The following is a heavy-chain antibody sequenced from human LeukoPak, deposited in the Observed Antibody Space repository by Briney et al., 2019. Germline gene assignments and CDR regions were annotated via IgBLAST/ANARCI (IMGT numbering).Heavy chain of an antibody. D-gene: IGHD3-10*01. CDR3: ARSVSFGSGRYPLFDS. CDR2: IYGGGNS. J-gene: IGHJ4*02. V-gene: IGHV3-66*01. Sequence: PGGSLRLSCTASGFTVSNNYMSWVRQAPGKGLEWVSVIYGGGNSYYADSGKGRFTISRDISKNTLHLQMNSLRAEDTAVYYCARSVSFGSGRYPLFDSWGQGSLVTVSS. CDR1: GFTVSNNY.